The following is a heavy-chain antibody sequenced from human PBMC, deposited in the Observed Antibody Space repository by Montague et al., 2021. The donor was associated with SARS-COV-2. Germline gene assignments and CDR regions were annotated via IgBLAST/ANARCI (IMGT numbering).Heavy chain of an antibody. CDR3: AKGIVVVPAAVTFDY. V-gene: IGHV3-23*01. D-gene: IGHD2-2*01. CDR1: GFTFSSYA. CDR2: ISGSGGST. J-gene: IGHJ4*02. Sequence: SLRLSCAASGFTFSSYAMSWVRQAPGKGLEWVSAISGSGGSTYYADSVKRRFTISRDNSKNTLYLQMNSLRAEDTAVYYCAKGIVVVPAAVTFDYWGQGTLVTVSS.